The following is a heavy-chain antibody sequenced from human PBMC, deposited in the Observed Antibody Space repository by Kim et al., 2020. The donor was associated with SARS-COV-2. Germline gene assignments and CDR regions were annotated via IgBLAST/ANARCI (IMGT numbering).Heavy chain of an antibody. V-gene: IGHV4-34*01. CDR2: INHSGST. Sequence: SETLSLTCAVYGGSFSGYYWSWIRQPPGKGLEWIGEINHSGSTNYNPSLKSRVTISVDTSKNQFSLKLSSVTAADTAVYYCARLKLGYCSSTSCYAGYYYGMDVWGQGTTVTVSS. CDR1: GGSFSGYY. CDR3: ARLKLGYCSSTSCYAGYYYGMDV. D-gene: IGHD2-2*01. J-gene: IGHJ6*02.